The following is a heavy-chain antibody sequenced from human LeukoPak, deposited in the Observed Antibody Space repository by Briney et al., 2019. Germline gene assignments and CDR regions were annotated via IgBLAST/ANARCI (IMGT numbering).Heavy chain of an antibody. CDR1: GFTFSAYW. J-gene: IGHJ4*02. Sequence: PGGSLRLSCAGTGFTFSAYWMHWVRQAPGKGPVWLARINSDGYSISYADSVKGRFTISRDNAKKTLYLQMNSLRAEDTAVYYCARESWRGSGHYWGQGTLVTVSS. CDR2: INSDGYSI. CDR3: ARESWRGSGHY. V-gene: IGHV3-74*01. D-gene: IGHD2-15*01.